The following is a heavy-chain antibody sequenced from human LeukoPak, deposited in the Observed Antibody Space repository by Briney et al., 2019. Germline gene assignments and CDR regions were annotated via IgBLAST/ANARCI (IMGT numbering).Heavy chain of an antibody. V-gene: IGHV4-39*07. CDR2: IYYSGNT. Sequence: SETLSLTCTISGGSISSNNYYWAWIRQPPGKGLEWIGSIYYSGNTYYSPSLRSRVTISVDTSKNQFSLKLSSVTAADTAVYYCAREVEGIVATLTYGRYNWFDPWGQGTLVTVSS. D-gene: IGHD2-15*01. CDR3: AREVEGIVATLTYGRYNWFDP. CDR1: GGSISSNNYY. J-gene: IGHJ5*02.